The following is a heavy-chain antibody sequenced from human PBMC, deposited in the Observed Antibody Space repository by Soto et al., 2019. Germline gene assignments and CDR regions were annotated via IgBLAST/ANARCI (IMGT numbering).Heavy chain of an antibody. Sequence: QVQLVESGGGVVQPGRSLRLSCAASGFTFSSYAMHWVRQAPGKGLEWVAVISYDGSNKYYADSVKGRFTISRDNSKNTLYLQMNSLRAEDTAVYYCARDLFAGGYYYYGMDVWGQGTTVTVCS. CDR3: ARDLFAGGYYYYGMDV. J-gene: IGHJ6*02. CDR2: ISYDGSNK. CDR1: GFTFSSYA. D-gene: IGHD3-10*02. V-gene: IGHV3-30-3*01.